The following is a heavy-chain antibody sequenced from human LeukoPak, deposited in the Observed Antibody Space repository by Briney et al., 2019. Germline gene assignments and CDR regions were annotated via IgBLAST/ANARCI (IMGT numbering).Heavy chain of an antibody. CDR1: GYTFTSYD. V-gene: IGHV1-8*03. CDR2: MNPNSGNT. J-gene: IGHJ4*02. D-gene: IGHD3-9*01. Sequence: ASVKVSCKASGYTFTSYDINWVRQAPGQGLEWMGWMNPNSGNTGYAQKFQGRVTITRNTSISTAYMELSSLRSEDTAVYYCARGYYAILTGSYYFDYWGQGTLVTVSS. CDR3: ARGYYAILTGSYYFDY.